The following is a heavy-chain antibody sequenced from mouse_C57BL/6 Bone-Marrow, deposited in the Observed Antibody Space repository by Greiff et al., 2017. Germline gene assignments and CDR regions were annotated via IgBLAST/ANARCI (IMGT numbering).Heavy chain of an antibody. J-gene: IGHJ1*03. Sequence: VQLQQSGPELVKPGASVTIPCKASGYTFTDYNMDWVKQSHGKSLAWIGDINPNNGGTIYNQKFKGKATLTVDKSYSTAYMELRSLTSEDPAVYYCASTYSSGYPYWYFDVWGTGTTVTVSS. V-gene: IGHV1-18*01. CDR3: ASTYSSGYPYWYFDV. CDR1: GYTFTDYN. CDR2: INPNNGGT. D-gene: IGHD3-1*01.